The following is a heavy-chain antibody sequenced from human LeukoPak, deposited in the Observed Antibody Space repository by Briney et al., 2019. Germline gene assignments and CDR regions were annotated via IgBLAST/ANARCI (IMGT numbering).Heavy chain of an antibody. D-gene: IGHD3-22*01. Sequence: GGSLRLSCAASGLTFSSYAMSWVRQAPGKGLELVSAISGSGGSTYYADSVKCRFTISRDNSKNTLYLQMNSLRAEDTAVYYCAKKYLSYYDSSGYFDYWGQGTLVTVSS. CDR1: GLTFSSYA. V-gene: IGHV3-23*01. CDR2: ISGSGGST. CDR3: AKKYLSYYDSSGYFDY. J-gene: IGHJ4*02.